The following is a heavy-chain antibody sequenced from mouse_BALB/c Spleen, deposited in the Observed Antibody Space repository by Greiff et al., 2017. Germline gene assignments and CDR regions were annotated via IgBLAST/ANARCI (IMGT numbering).Heavy chain of an antibody. J-gene: IGHJ3*01. D-gene: IGHD2-3*01. Sequence: QVQLKQSGPGLVAPSQSLSITCTVSGFSFSRYSVHWVRQPPGKGLEWLGMIWGDGSTDYNSALKSRLSISKDNSKSQVFLKMNSLQTDDTAMYYCARDCDGYYDWFAYWGQGTLVTVSA. CDR3: ARDCDGYYDWFAY. V-gene: IGHV2-6-4*01. CDR2: IWGDGST. CDR1: GFSFSRYS.